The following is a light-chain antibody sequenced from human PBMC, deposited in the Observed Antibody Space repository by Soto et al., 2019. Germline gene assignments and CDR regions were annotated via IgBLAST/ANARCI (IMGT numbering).Light chain of an antibody. CDR1: SSSIGAGYD. CDR2: GNS. V-gene: IGLV1-40*01. J-gene: IGLJ3*02. CDR3: QSYDSSLSGSV. Sequence: QSVLTQPPSVSGAPGQRVIISCTGSSSSIGAGYDVHWYQQLPGTAPKLLIYGNSNRPSGVPDRFSGSKSGTSASLAITGLQAEDEADYSCQSYDSSLSGSVFGGGTKLTVL.